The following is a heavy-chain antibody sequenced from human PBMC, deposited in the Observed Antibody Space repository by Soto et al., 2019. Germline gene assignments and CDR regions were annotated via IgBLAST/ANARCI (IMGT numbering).Heavy chain of an antibody. J-gene: IGHJ5*02. CDR2: IIPILGIA. Sequence: ASVKVSCKASGGTFSSYAISWVRQAPGQGLEWMGRIIPILGIANYAQKFQGRVTITADKSTSTAYMELSSLRSEDTAVYYCARSVSILSWFDPWGQGTLVTVSS. CDR1: GGTFSSYA. V-gene: IGHV1-69*04. D-gene: IGHD2-21*01. CDR3: ARSVSILSWFDP.